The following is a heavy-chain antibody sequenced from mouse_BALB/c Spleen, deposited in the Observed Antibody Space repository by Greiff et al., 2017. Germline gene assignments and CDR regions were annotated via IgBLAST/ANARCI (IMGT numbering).Heavy chain of an antibody. CDR2: ISSGGST. D-gene: IGHD2-4*01. V-gene: IGHV5-6-5*01. CDR1: GFTFSSYA. Sequence: EVNVVESGGGLVKPGGSLKLSCAASGFTFSSYAMSWVRQTPEKRLEWVASISSGGSTYYPDSVKGRFTISRDNARNILYLQMSSLRSEDTAMYYCAMIYYDYGEAMDYWGQGTSVTVSS. CDR3: AMIYYDYGEAMDY. J-gene: IGHJ4*01.